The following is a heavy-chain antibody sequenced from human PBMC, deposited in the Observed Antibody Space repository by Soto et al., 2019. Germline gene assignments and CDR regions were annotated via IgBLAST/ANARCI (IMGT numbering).Heavy chain of an antibody. CDR3: ARVNIVSTFYVDS. CDR2: TYYRSKWYN. D-gene: IGHD5-12*01. V-gene: IGHV6-1*01. CDR1: GDSVSSDSAA. J-gene: IGHJ4*02. Sequence: SQTLSLTCAISGDSVSSDSAAWNWIRKSPSRGLEWLGRTYYRSKWYNDYAVSVKGRISINPDTSKNQFSLQLNSVTPEDTAVYYCARVNIVSTFYVDSWGQGTLVTVSS.